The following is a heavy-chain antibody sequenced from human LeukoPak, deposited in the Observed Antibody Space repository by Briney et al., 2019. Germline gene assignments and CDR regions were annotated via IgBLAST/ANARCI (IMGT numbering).Heavy chain of an antibody. CDR3: ARGPSTFYYYDSSGDAFDI. J-gene: IGHJ3*02. V-gene: IGHV4-59*01. Sequence: SETLSLTCTVSGGSISSYYWSWIRQPPGKGLEWIGYIYYSGSTNYNPSLKSRVTISVDTSKNQFSLKLSSVTAADTAVYYCARGPSTFYYYDSSGDAFDIWGQGTMVTDSS. CDR1: GGSISSYY. CDR2: IYYSGST. D-gene: IGHD3-22*01.